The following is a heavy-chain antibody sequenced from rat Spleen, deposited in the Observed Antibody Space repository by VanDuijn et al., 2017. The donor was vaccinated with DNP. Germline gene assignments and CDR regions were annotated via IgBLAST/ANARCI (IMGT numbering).Heavy chain of an antibody. CDR3: TTTHYYDGWFPFDY. J-gene: IGHJ2*01. Sequence: EVQLVESGGGPVQPGRSLKLSCVASGFIFSNYWMTWIRQAPGKGLEWVASITNSGDGTYYSDSVKGRFTISRENAKSTLYLQVNSLRSEDTATYYCTTTHYYDGWFPFDYWGQGVMVTVSS. V-gene: IGHV5-31*01. CDR1: GFIFSNYW. D-gene: IGHD1-12*02. CDR2: ITNSGDGT.